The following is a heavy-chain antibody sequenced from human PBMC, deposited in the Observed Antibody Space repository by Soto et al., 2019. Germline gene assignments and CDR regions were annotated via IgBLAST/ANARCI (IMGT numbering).Heavy chain of an antibody. V-gene: IGHV1-18*01. J-gene: IGHJ5*02. D-gene: IGHD3-10*01. Sequence: QVQLVQSGAEVKKPGASVKVSCKASGYTFTSYGISWVRQAPGQGLEWMGWISATNGNTNYAQKLQGRVTMTTDTPTSTASMELRSRRSDDTAVYYCARDYGFGELFDPWGQGTLVTVSS. CDR2: ISATNGNT. CDR1: GYTFTSYG. CDR3: ARDYGFGELFDP.